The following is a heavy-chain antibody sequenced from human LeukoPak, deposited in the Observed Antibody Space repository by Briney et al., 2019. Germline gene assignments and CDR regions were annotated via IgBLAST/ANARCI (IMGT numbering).Heavy chain of an antibody. V-gene: IGHV3-48*03. D-gene: IGHD2-21*02. J-gene: IGHJ4*02. CDR2: ITSSGSAM. CDR3: ARISGDYASYFDY. CDR1: GFTFSSYE. Sequence: PGGSLRLSCAASGFTFSSYEMNWVRQAPGKGLEWVSYITSSGSAMYYADSVKGRFTISRDNAKDSLYLQMNSLRAEDTAVYYCARISGDYASYFDYWGQGTLVTVSS.